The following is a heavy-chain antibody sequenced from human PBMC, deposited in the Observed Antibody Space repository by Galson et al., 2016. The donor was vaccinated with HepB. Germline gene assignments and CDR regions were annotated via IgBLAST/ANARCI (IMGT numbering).Heavy chain of an antibody. CDR2: INSDGSST. V-gene: IGHV3-74*01. CDR1: GFMFGSYW. CDR3: TRPPYGGYVGRYNWFDS. Sequence: SLRLSCAASGFMFGSYWMHWVRQVPGKGLVWVSCINSDGSSTNYADAVKGRFTISRDNAKNTLYLQMNSLRAEDTAVYYCTRPPYGGYVGRYNWFDSWGQGTLVTVSS. J-gene: IGHJ5*01. D-gene: IGHD5-12*01.